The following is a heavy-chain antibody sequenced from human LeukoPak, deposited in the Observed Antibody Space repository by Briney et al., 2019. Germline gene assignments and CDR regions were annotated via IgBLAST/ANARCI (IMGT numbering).Heavy chain of an antibody. J-gene: IGHJ4*02. V-gene: IGHV4-39*02. CDR3: ARRVQVWSSPYCFDY. CDR2: IYYSGST. D-gene: IGHD1-1*01. CDR1: GGSISTNSYY. Sequence: SETLSLTCTVSGGSISTNSYYWGWIRQPPGKGLEWIGRIYYSGSTYYNPSLKSRVTISVDTSKNHFSLNLSSVTAADTAVYYCARRVQVWSSPYCFDYWGQGTQVTVSS.